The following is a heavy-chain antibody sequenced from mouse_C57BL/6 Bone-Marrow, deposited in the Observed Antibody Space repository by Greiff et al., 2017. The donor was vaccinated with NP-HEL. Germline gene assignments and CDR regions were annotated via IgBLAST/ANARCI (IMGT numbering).Heavy chain of an antibody. V-gene: IGHV14-4*01. CDR1: GFNIKDDY. D-gene: IGHD1-1*01. Sequence: EVQLQQSGAELVRPGASVKLSCTASGFNIKDDYMHWVKQRPEQGLEWIGWIDPENGDTEYASKFQGKATITADTSSNTAYLQLSSLTSEDTAVYYCTPGSRDYFDYWGQGTTLTVSS. CDR2: IDPENGDT. CDR3: TPGSRDYFDY. J-gene: IGHJ2*01.